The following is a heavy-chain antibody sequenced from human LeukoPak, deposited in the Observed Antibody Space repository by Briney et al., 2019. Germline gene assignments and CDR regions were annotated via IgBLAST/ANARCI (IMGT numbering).Heavy chain of an antibody. CDR1: GYTFTSYG. J-gene: IGHJ4*02. CDR3: AREQKLLYHDFWSGSDY. D-gene: IGHD3-3*01. Sequence: ASVKVSCKASGYTFTSYGISWVRQAPGQGLEWMGWISAYNGNTNYAQKLQGRVTMTTDTSTSTAYMELRSLRSDDTAVYYSAREQKLLYHDFWSGSDYWGQGTLVTVSS. CDR2: ISAYNGNT. V-gene: IGHV1-18*01.